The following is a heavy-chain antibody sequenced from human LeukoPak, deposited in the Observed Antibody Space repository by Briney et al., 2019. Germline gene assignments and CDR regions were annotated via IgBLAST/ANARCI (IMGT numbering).Heavy chain of an antibody. CDR1: GFTFNTYS. D-gene: IGHD3-10*01. CDR3: AGGLWYASGSDY. Sequence: GGSLRLSCAASGFTFNTYSMNWVRQAPGKGLEWVSSITSSSSYIYYADSVKGRFTISRDNARNSLYLQMNSLRAEDTAVYYCAGGLWYASGSDYWGQGTLVTVSS. J-gene: IGHJ4*02. V-gene: IGHV3-21*01. CDR2: ITSSSSYI.